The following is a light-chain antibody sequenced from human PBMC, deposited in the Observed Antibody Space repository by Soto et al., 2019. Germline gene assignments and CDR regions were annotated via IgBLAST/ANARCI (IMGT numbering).Light chain of an antibody. CDR3: QQYDGSPPWT. Sequence: EIVLTQSPGTLSLSPGERATLSCRVSQSVSSNYLAWYQHKPGQAPRLLIYGASRRATGIPDRFSGSGSGTDFTLTISRLEPEDFAVYYCQQYDGSPPWTFGQGTKVEIK. J-gene: IGKJ1*01. CDR1: QSVSSNY. CDR2: GAS. V-gene: IGKV3-20*01.